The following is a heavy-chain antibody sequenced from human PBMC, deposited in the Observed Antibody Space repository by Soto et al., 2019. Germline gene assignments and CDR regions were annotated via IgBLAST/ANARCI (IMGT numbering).Heavy chain of an antibody. Sequence: QVQLVQSGAEVKKPGSSVKVSCKASGGTFSSYTFSWVRQAPGQGLEWMGRIIPIVDKPNYAQKFQGRVTITEDRSTSTAYMELSSLRSEDTAVYYCARAYGSGSYRYFDSWGQGTLVTVSS. J-gene: IGHJ4*02. CDR3: ARAYGSGSYRYFDS. V-gene: IGHV1-69*08. D-gene: IGHD3-10*01. CDR1: GGTFSSYT. CDR2: IIPIVDKP.